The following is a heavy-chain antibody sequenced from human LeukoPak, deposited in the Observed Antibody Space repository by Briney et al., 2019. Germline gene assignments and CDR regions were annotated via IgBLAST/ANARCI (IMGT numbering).Heavy chain of an antibody. D-gene: IGHD5-24*01. V-gene: IGHV4-59*01. CDR3: ARGEEMATSHFDY. CDR1: GASISNYY. CDR2: IYFNGNT. J-gene: IGHJ4*02. Sequence: SETLSLTCSVSGASISNYYWNWIRQPPGKGLEWIGFIYFNGNTNYNPSLKSRVTVSVDTSKNQFSLKLSSVTAADTAVYYCARGEEMATSHFDYWGQGILVTVSS.